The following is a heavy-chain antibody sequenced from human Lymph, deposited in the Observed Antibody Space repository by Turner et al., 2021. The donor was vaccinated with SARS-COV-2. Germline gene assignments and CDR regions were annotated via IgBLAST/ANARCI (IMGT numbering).Heavy chain of an antibody. D-gene: IGHD3-3*01. J-gene: IGHJ6*02. CDR1: GYTLTEVS. CDR3: ATGPYDFWSGPSPGYYGMDV. CDR2: FDPEDGET. V-gene: IGHV1-24*01. Sequence: QVQLVQSGAEVKKPGASVKVPCKVSGYTLTEVSMHWVRQAPGKGLEWMGGFDPEDGETIYAQKFQGRVTMTEDTSTDTAYMELSSLRSEDTAVYYCATGPYDFWSGPSPGYYGMDVWGQGTTVTVSS.